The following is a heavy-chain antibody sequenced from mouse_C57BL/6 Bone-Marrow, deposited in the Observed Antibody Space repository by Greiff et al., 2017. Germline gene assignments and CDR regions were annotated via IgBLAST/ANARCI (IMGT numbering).Heavy chain of an antibody. CDR3: ASSAPLGRSFDY. J-gene: IGHJ2*01. CDR1: GYTFTSYW. V-gene: IGHV1-55*01. CDR2: IYPTSGRT. D-gene: IGHD4-1*01. Sequence: VQLQQPGAELVKPGASVKMSCKASGYTFTSYWITWVKQRPGQGLEWIGDIYPTSGRTNYNEKFKSKAILTVDTSSNTAYMQLSSLTSEDSAVFSGASSAPLGRSFDYWGQGTTLTVSS.